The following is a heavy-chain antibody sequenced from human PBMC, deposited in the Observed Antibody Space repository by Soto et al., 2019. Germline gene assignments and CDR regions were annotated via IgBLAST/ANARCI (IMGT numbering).Heavy chain of an antibody. Sequence: QVQLQESGPGLVKPSQTLSLTCTVSGGSISSGDYYWSWIRQPPGKGLEWIGYIYYSGSTYYNPSLQSLVTLSVDTSKNQFSLQLSSVTAADTAVNYCACQRPDGSRLYPWGQGTLVTGSS. V-gene: IGHV4-30-4*01. J-gene: IGHJ5*02. CDR2: IYYSGST. CDR3: ACQRPDGSRLYP. CDR1: GGSISSGDYY. D-gene: IGHD6-13*01.